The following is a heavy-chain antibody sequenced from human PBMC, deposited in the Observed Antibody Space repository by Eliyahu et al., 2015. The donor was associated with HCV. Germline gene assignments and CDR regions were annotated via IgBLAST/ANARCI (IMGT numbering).Heavy chain of an antibody. CDR2: IWYDGSNK. J-gene: IGHJ3*02. V-gene: IGHV3-33*01. CDR3: ARDQLLWFGESYAFDI. D-gene: IGHD3-10*01. Sequence: QVQLVESGGGVVQPGRSLRLSCAASGFTFXSXGMHWVRQAPGKGREWVAVIWYDGSNKYYADSVKGRFTISRDNSKNTLYLQMNSLRAEDTAVYYCARDQLLWFGESYAFDIWGQGTMVTVSS. CDR1: GFTFXSXG.